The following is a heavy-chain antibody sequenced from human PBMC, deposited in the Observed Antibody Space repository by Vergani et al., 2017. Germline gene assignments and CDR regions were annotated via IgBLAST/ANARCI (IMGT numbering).Heavy chain of an antibody. CDR3: ARGGGRNWFDP. J-gene: IGHJ5*02. V-gene: IGHV4-61*02. Sequence: QVQLQQWGAGLLKPSETLSLTCAVSGGSISSGSYYWSWIRQPAGKGLEWIGRIYTSGSTNYNPSLKSRVTISVDTSKNQFSLKLSSVTAADTAVYYCARGGGRNWFDPWGQGTLVTVSS. CDR2: IYTSGST. D-gene: IGHD3-16*01. CDR1: GGSISSGSYY.